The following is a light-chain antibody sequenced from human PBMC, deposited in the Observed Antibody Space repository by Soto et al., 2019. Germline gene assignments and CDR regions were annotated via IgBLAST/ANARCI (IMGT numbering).Light chain of an antibody. CDR1: QTVGTNF. Sequence: EIVLTQSPGTLSLSPGETATLSCRASQTVGTNFLAWYQQKPGQAPRLLMFGTSNRATDIPDRFGGSGSGTEFTLTISRLEPEDVAVYYWQQYSRTLPWTFGQGTKVEIK. V-gene: IGKV3-20*01. CDR3: QQYSRTLPWT. J-gene: IGKJ1*01. CDR2: GTS.